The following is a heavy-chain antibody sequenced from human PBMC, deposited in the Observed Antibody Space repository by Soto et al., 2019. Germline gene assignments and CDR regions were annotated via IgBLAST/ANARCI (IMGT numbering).Heavy chain of an antibody. V-gene: IGHV4-31*03. CDR3: ARAGGYRYGVDY. Sequence: QVQLQESGPGLVKPSQTLSLTCSVSGGSISSGGYHWSWIRQHPGKGLEWIGYIYYSGSTYYNPSLKSRVTVSVDTSKSQFSLKLSSVTAADPAVYYCARAGGYRYGVDYWGQGTLVTVSS. J-gene: IGHJ4*02. D-gene: IGHD5-18*01. CDR1: GGSISSGGYH. CDR2: IYYSGST.